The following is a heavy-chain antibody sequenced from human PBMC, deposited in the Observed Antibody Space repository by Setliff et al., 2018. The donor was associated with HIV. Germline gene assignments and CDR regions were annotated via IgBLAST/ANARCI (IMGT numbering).Heavy chain of an antibody. V-gene: IGHV3-11*04. CDR2: ISSSGDTS. J-gene: IGHJ3*02. D-gene: IGHD2-15*01. CDR1: GFRFSDHF. CDR3: ARRRGYCSGGEFPGKSFDI. Sequence: PGGSLRLSCAASGFRFSDHFASWFRQAPGKGLEWISDISSSGDTSNYADSVKGRFTISRDNAQNSVFLQMNSLRAEDTAVYYCARRRGYCSGGEFPGKSFDIWGQGTMVTVS.